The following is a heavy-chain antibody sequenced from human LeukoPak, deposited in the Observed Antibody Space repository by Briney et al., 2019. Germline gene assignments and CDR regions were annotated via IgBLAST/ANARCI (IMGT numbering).Heavy chain of an antibody. CDR3: ARVTLYGESALDY. J-gene: IGHJ4*02. V-gene: IGHV3-11*06. Sequence: GGSLRLSCAASGFTFSDYYMSWIRQAPGKGLEWVSYISGSSSYTIYADSVKGRFSISRDNAKNSLYLQMNSLRAEDTALYYCARVTLYGESALDYWGQGTLVTVSS. D-gene: IGHD4-17*01. CDR2: ISGSSSYT. CDR1: GFTFSDYY.